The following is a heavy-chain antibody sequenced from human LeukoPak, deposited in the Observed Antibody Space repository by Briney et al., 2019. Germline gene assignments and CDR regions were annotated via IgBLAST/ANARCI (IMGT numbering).Heavy chain of an antibody. CDR2: ISSSSSYI. D-gene: IGHD2-2*01. CDR1: GFTFSSYS. V-gene: IGHV3-21*01. Sequence: GGSLRLSCAASGFTFSSYSMNWVRQAPGKGLEWVSSISSSSSYIYYADSVKGRFTISRDNAKNSPYLQMNSLRVEDTAVYFCARGGPARSWVYWGQGTLVTVSS. CDR3: ARGGPARSWVY. J-gene: IGHJ4*02.